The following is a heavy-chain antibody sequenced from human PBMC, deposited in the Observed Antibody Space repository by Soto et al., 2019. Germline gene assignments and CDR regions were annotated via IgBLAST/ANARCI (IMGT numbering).Heavy chain of an antibody. V-gene: IGHV3-33*01. CDR1: GFTFSSYG. D-gene: IGHD5-18*01. CDR3: ARDRVGYSYGYVLGGYYGMDV. CDR2: IWYDGSNK. J-gene: IGHJ6*02. Sequence: PGGSLRLSCAASGFTFSSYGMHWVRQAPGKGLEWVAVIWYDGSNKYYADSVKGRFTISRDNSKNTLYLQMNSLRAEDTAVYYCARDRVGYSYGYVLGGYYGMDVWGQGTTVTVSS.